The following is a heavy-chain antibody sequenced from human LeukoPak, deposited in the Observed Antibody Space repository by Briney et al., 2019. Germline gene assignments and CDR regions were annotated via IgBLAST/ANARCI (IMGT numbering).Heavy chain of an antibody. CDR1: GGSISSYY. CDR3: ARPITGIAAAGNWFDP. CDR2: IYYSGST. Sequence: SETLSLTCTVSGGSISSYYWGWIRQPPGKGLEWIGSIYYSGSTYYNPSLKSRVTISVDTSKNQFSLKLSSVTAADTAVYYCARPITGIAAAGNWFDPWGQGTLVTVSS. D-gene: IGHD6-13*01. V-gene: IGHV4-39*01. J-gene: IGHJ5*02.